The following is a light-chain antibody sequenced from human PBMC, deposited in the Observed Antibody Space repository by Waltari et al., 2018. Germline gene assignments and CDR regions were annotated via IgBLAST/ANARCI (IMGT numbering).Light chain of an antibody. CDR1: PSLVNSDDGYTY. CDR2: LLG. V-gene: IGKV2-40*01. J-gene: IGKJ2*01. CDR3: MQRLEFPYT. Sequence: IVMTQTPLSLPVTPGQPASISCRSSPSLVNSDDGYTYLDWFVQKPGQSPQLLMYLLGYRASRVQDRFSGAGSGSNFSLQISRVEADDVGVYYCMQRLEFPYTFGRGTRL.